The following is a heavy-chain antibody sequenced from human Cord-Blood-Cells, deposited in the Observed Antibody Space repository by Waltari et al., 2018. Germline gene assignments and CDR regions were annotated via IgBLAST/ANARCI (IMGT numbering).Heavy chain of an antibody. J-gene: IGHJ1*01. CDR3: ARSRRSSSSTEYFQH. V-gene: IGHV1-18*01. D-gene: IGHD6-13*01. CDR2: ISADNGNT. Sequence: QVQLVQSGAEVKKPGASVKVSCKASGYTFTSFGLSWVRQAPGQGLEWMGWISADNGNTNYAQKLQGRVTMTTDTSTSPAYMELRSLRSDDTAVYYCARSRRSSSSTEYFQHWGQGTLVTVSS. CDR1: GYTFTSFG.